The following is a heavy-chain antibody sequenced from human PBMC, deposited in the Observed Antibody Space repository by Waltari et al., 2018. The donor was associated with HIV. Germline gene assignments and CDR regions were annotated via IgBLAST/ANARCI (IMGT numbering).Heavy chain of an antibody. V-gene: IGHV3-74*01. CDR3: TRAVFWSGFFTDYFFDY. Sequence: EVQLVESGGGLVQPGGYLRLSCAASRFNFSSYWTTWVRQVPGKGLVWVSRVNGDASSTDYADSVRGRFTISRDNAKNTLYLQMNSLRAEDTAVYYCTRAVFWSGFFTDYFFDYWGQGTPVTVSS. CDR2: VNGDASST. J-gene: IGHJ4*02. CDR1: RFNFSSYW. D-gene: IGHD3-3*01.